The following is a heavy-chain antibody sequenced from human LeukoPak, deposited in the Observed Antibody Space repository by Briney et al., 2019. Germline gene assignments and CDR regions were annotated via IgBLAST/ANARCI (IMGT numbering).Heavy chain of an antibody. CDR1: GFTFSSYA. Sequence: GGSLRVSCAASGFTFSSYAMSCVPLAPGKGLEWVSTVSGNGATTYYADSVKGRFTISRDNSKNTLDLQMSSLRAEDTAIYFCARVPHPTYYFDYWGRGTLVTVSS. CDR2: VSGNGATT. CDR3: ARVPHPTYYFDY. V-gene: IGHV3-23*01. D-gene: IGHD4-11*01. J-gene: IGHJ4*02.